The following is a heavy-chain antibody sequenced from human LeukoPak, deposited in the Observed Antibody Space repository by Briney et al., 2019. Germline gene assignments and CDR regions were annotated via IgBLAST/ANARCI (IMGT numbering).Heavy chain of an antibody. CDR1: GFTFSSYW. Sequence: GGSPRLSCAASGFTFSSYWMHWVRQAPGKGLVWVSRINSDGSSTSYADSVKGRLTISRDNAKNTLYLQMNSLRAEDTAVYYCARAANYDYVWGSYRPYNWFDPWGQGTLVTVSS. D-gene: IGHD3-16*02. CDR3: ARAANYDYVWGSYRPYNWFDP. CDR2: INSDGSST. V-gene: IGHV3-74*01. J-gene: IGHJ5*02.